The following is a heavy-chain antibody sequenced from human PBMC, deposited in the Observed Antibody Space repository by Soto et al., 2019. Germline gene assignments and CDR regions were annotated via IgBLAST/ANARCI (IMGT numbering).Heavy chain of an antibody. D-gene: IGHD3-10*01. J-gene: IGHJ3*02. CDR2: IYYSGST. Sequence: PSEPLSPRCSVSGGSSSNYCGRCIRQTTGKGLEWIGYIYYSGSTNYNPSLKSRVTISVDTSKNQFSLKLSSVTAADTAVYYCARLFYYGSESYDAFDIWGQGTMVTVS. V-gene: IGHV4-59*08. CDR1: GGSSSNYC. CDR3: ARLFYYGSESYDAFDI.